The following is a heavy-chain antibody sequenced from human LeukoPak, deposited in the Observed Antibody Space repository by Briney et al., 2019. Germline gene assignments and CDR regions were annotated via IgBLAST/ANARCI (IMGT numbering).Heavy chain of an antibody. V-gene: IGHV4-61*01. CDR2: IYYSGST. D-gene: IGHD3-22*01. Sequence: SQTLSLTCSVSGGSISSGPYFWSWIRQSPGQGLEWIGYIYYSGSTNYNPSLKSRVTISVDTSKNQFSLKLSSVTAADTAVYYCARLPYYDSAGGEVDYWGQGTLVTVSS. CDR3: ARLPYYDSAGGEVDY. CDR1: GGSISSGPYF. J-gene: IGHJ4*02.